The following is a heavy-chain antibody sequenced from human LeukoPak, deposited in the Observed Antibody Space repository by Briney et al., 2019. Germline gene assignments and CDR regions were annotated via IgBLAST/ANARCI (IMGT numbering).Heavy chain of an antibody. V-gene: IGHV3-23*01. CDR3: AKDLSFYYDSSGYIDY. J-gene: IGHJ4*02. CDR2: ISGSGGST. CDR1: GFTFSSYA. Sequence: GGSLRLSCAASGFTFSSYAMSWVRQAPGKGLEWVSAISGSGGSTYYADSVKGRFTISRDNSKNTLYLQMNSLRAEDTAVYYCAKDLSFYYDSSGYIDYWGQGTLVTVSS. D-gene: IGHD3-22*01.